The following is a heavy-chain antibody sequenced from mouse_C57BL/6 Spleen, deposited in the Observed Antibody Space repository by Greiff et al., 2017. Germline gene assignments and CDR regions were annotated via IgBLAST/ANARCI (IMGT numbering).Heavy chain of an antibody. CDR3: VRHKDYEGDWYFDV. Sequence: EVKVVESGGGLVQPKGSLKLSCAASGFSFNTYAMNWVRQAPGKGLEWVACISSKSNNYATYYADSVKDRFTISRDDSESMLYLQMNNLKTEDTAMYYCVRHKDYEGDWYFDVWGTGTTVTVSS. CDR1: GFSFNTYA. J-gene: IGHJ1*03. CDR2: ISSKSNNYAT. D-gene: IGHD1-1*01. V-gene: IGHV10-1*01.